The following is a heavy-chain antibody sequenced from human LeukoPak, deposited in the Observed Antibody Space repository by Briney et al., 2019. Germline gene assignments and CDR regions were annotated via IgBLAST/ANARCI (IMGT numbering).Heavy chain of an antibody. V-gene: IGHV3-30*02. CDR3: ARNKNDILTGYYGDYYYGMDV. Sequence: GGSLRLSCEASGFTFSTYAMHWVRQAPGKGLEWVAFIRLDGSDKYYADSVKGRFTISRDNSKNTLYLQMNSLRAEDTAVYYCARNKNDILTGYYGDYYYGMDVWGQGTTVTVSS. J-gene: IGHJ6*02. CDR2: IRLDGSDK. CDR1: GFTFSTYA. D-gene: IGHD3-9*01.